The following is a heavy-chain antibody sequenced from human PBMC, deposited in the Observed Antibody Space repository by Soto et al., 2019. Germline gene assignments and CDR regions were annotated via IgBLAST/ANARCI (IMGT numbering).Heavy chain of an antibody. D-gene: IGHD2-2*03. CDR1: GGSISSYY. CDR3: ARLNGYCVSTNCHGYYGMDV. V-gene: IGHV4-59*08. J-gene: IGHJ6*02. CDR2: ISYSGST. Sequence: SETLSLTCTVSGGSISSYYWSWIRQPPGRGLEWIGYISYSGSTNYNPSLKSRVTISVDTSKNEFSLRLSSVTAADTAVYYCARLNGYCVSTNCHGYYGMDVWGQGTTVTVSS.